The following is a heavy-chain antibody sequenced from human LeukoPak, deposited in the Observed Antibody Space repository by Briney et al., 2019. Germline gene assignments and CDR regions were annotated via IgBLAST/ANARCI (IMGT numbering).Heavy chain of an antibody. Sequence: GESLRLSCAASGFTFSSYWMTWVRQAPGKGLEWVANIRQDGSEKYYVDSVKGRFTISRDNAKSSLYLQMNSLRAEDTAVYYCASRDGSYGYWGQGTLVTVSS. CDR3: ASRDGSYGY. V-gene: IGHV3-7*01. CDR1: GFTFSSYW. D-gene: IGHD1-26*01. CDR2: IRQDGSEK. J-gene: IGHJ4*02.